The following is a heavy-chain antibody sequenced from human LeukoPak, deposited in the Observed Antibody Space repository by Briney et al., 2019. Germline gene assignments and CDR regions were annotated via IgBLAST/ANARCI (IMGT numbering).Heavy chain of an antibody. CDR3: AATWGQLDAFDI. D-gene: IGHD2-2*01. CDR2: IYYSGCT. J-gene: IGHJ3*02. Sequence: SETLSLTCTVSGGSISSGDYYWSWIRQPPGKGLEWIGYIYYSGCTYYNPSLKSRVTISVDTSKNQFSLKLSSVTAADTAVYYCAATWGQLDAFDIWGQGTMVTVSS. V-gene: IGHV4-30-4*01. CDR1: GGSISSGDYY.